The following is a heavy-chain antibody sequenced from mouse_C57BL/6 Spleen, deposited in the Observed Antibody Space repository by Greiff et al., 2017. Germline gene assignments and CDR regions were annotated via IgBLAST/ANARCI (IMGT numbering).Heavy chain of an antibody. J-gene: IGHJ2*01. Sequence: QVQLQQSGAELVRPGASVTLSCKASGYTFTDYEMHWVKQTPVHGLEWIGAIDPETGGTAYNQKFKGKAILTADKSSSTAYMELRSLTSEDSAVYYCTRSNYYGSSYGDYWGKGTTLTVSS. V-gene: IGHV1-15*01. D-gene: IGHD1-1*01. CDR1: GYTFTDYE. CDR3: TRSNYYGSSYGDY. CDR2: IDPETGGT.